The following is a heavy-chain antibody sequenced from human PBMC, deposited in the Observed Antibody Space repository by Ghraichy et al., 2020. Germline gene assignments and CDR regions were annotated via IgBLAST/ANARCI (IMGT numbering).Heavy chain of an antibody. D-gene: IGHD3-10*01. V-gene: IGHV4-61*01. CDR3: ARDRGNYGSYYYYYGMDV. J-gene: IGHJ6*02. Sequence: SETLSLTCTVSGGSVSSGSYYWSWIRQPPGKGLEWIGYIYYSGSTNYNPSLKSRVTISVDTSKNQFSLKLSSVTAADTAVYYCARDRGNYGSYYYYYGMDVWGQGTTVTVSS. CDR2: IYYSGST. CDR1: GGSVSSGSYY.